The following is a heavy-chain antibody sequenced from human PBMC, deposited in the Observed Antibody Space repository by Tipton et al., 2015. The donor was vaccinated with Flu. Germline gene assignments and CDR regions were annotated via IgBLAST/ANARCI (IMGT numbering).Heavy chain of an antibody. D-gene: IGHD3-16*01. Sequence: TLSLTCTVSGVSISTYYWSWLRQPPGKGLEWVGYVSDGGTANYNSSLKSRATISIDTSKNQLSLNLISVTAADTAVYYCARQWGTTKPPAYWGQGTLVIVSS. V-gene: IGHV4-59*01. J-gene: IGHJ4*02. CDR1: GVSISTYY. CDR2: VSDGGTA. CDR3: ARQWGTTKPPAY.